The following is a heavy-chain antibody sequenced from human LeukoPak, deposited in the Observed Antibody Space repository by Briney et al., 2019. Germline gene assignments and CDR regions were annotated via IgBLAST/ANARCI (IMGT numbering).Heavy chain of an antibody. CDR3: ARDSSGYYDSSGYYYPGGYFQH. D-gene: IGHD3-22*01. CDR2: IYYSGST. Sequence: KPSETLSLTCTVSGGSISSGGYYWSWIRQHPGKGLEWIGYIYYSGSTYYNPSLKSRVTISVDTSKNQFSLKLSSVTAADTAVYYCARDSSGYYDSSGYYYPGGYFQHWGQGTLVTVSS. J-gene: IGHJ1*01. CDR1: GGSISSGGYY. V-gene: IGHV4-31*03.